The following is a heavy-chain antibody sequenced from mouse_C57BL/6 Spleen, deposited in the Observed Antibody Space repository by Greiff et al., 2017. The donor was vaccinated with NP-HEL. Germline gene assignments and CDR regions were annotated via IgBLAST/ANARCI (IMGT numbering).Heavy chain of an antibody. D-gene: IGHD1-1*01. CDR1: GYSITSDY. CDR2: ISYSGST. Sequence: EVKVEESGPGLAKPSQTLSLTCSVTGYSITSDYWNWIRKFPGNKLEYMGYISYSGSTYYNTSLKSRISITRDTSKNQYSLQLNSVTTEVTATYYCARYPYYYGSSNWYCDVWGTGTTVTVSS. J-gene: IGHJ1*03. V-gene: IGHV3-8*01. CDR3: ARYPYYYGSSNWYCDV.